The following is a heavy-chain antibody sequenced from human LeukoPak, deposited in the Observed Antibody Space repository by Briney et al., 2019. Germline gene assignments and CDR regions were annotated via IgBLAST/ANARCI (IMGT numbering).Heavy chain of an antibody. Sequence: GGSLRLSCAAPKFTFSTSALSWVRQAPGRGLEWVSGISGSGAKAYYSDSVKGRFTISRDNSKNTLYLQMNSLRAEDTAVYYCARDYYGSGMDVWGQGTTVTVSS. CDR2: ISGSGAKA. V-gene: IGHV3-23*01. CDR1: KFTFSTSA. D-gene: IGHD3-10*01. CDR3: ARDYYGSGMDV. J-gene: IGHJ6*02.